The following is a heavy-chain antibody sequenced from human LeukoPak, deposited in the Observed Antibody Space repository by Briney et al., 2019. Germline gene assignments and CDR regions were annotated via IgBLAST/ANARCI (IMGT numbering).Heavy chain of an antibody. D-gene: IGHD2-2*01. CDR3: AKIYCSSTSCVDY. J-gene: IGHJ4*02. CDR2: IRYDESNK. Sequence: GGSLRLSCAASGFTFSSYGMHWVRQAPGKGLEGVAFIRYDESNKYYADSVKGRFTISRDNSKNTLYLQMNSLRAEDTAVYYCAKIYCSSTSCVDYWGQGTLVTVSS. CDR1: GFTFSSYG. V-gene: IGHV3-30*02.